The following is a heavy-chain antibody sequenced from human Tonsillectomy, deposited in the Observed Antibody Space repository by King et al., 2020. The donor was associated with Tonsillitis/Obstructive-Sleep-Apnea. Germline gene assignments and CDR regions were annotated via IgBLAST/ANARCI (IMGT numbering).Heavy chain of an antibody. V-gene: IGHV1-69*12. Sequence: QLVQSGAEVKKPGSSVKVSCKASGGTFSSYAISWVRQAPGQGLEWMGGIIPMFTTANYAQKFQGRVTITADESTSTAYMEPSSLRSEDTAVYYCARYYYGSRTPAGYYYYMDVWGKGTPVTVSS. CDR3: ARYYYGSRTPAGYYYYMDV. CDR2: IIPMFTTA. CDR1: GGTFSSYA. J-gene: IGHJ6*03. D-gene: IGHD3-10*01.